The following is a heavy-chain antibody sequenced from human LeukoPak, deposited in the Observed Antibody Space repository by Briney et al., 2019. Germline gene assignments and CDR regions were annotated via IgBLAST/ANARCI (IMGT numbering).Heavy chain of an antibody. CDR2: ISIGGDT. CDR3: AKDLGYVIY. Sequence: GGSLRLSCAVSGFIFSDYDMHWVRQRAGEGLEWVSAISIGGDTYYADSVKGRFTISRDNSKNTLYLQMNSLRAEDTAVYYCAKDLGYVIYWGQGTLVTVSS. D-gene: IGHD2-21*01. J-gene: IGHJ4*02. CDR1: GFIFSDYD. V-gene: IGHV3-23*01.